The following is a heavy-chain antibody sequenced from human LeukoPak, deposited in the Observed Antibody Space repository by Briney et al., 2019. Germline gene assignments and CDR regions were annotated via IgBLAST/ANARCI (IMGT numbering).Heavy chain of an antibody. CDR1: GGSISSGGYS. J-gene: IGHJ3*02. CDR3: ARVTVTTSFDI. V-gene: IGHV4-30-2*01. CDR2: IYHSGST. Sequence: TTLETLSLTCAVSGGSISSGGYSWSWIRQPPGKGLEWIGYIYHSGSTYYDPSLKSRVTISVDRSKNQFSLKLSSVTAADTAVYYCARVTVTTSFDIWGQGTMVTVSS. D-gene: IGHD4-17*01.